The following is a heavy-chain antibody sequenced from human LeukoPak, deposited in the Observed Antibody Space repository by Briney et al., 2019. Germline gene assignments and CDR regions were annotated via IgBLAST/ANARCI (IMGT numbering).Heavy chain of an antibody. CDR3: ARDRRNQLPFDY. J-gene: IGHJ4*02. V-gene: IGHV4-39*07. D-gene: IGHD2-2*01. CDR1: GGSISSSSYY. Sequence: SETLSLTCTVSGGSISSSSYYWSWIRQPPGKGLEWTGSIYHSGSTYYNPSLKSRVTISVDTSKNQFSLKLSSVTAADTAVYYCARDRRNQLPFDYWGQGTLVTVSS. CDR2: IYHSGST.